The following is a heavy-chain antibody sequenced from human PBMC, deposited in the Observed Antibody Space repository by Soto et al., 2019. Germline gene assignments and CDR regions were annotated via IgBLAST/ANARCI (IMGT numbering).Heavy chain of an antibody. CDR3: ARDGGRHSGGIDY. Sequence: QVQLVQSGAEVKKPGSSVKVSCKASGGTFSSYSINWVRQSPGQGLEWMGEIIPIFGTANYAQKFQGRVTTTADESTSTAYMELSSLRSEGTAVYSCARDGGRHSGGIDYWGQGTLVTGSS. CDR1: GGTFSSYS. D-gene: IGHD1-26*01. J-gene: IGHJ4*02. V-gene: IGHV1-69*01. CDR2: IIPIFGTA.